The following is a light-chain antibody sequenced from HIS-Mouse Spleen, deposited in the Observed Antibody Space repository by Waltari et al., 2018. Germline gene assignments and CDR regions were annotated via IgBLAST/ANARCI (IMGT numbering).Light chain of an antibody. CDR2: EGS. V-gene: IGLV2-23*01. CDR3: CSYAGSSTWV. J-gene: IGLJ3*02. Sequence: QSALTQPASVSGSPGQSITISCTGTSSDVGRYNLVSWYQPHPGKAPKLLIYEGSKRPSGVSNRFSGSKSGNTASVTISGLQAEDEADYYCCSYAGSSTWVFGGGTKLTVL. CDR1: SSDVGRYNL.